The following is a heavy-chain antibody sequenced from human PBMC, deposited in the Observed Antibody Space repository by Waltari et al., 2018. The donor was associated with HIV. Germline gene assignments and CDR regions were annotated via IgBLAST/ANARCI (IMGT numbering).Heavy chain of an antibody. CDR2: IKDDGSEK. V-gene: IGHV3-7*01. Sequence: EVQLMESGGGLVQSGGSLRLSCAASGFTFTNYWMSWVRQTPGKGVEWVAYIKDDGSEKYYMGSVNGRFTISRDNAKNSMFLQMNSLRAEDTAVYYCARIGAFPHNYAIDFWGQGTTVTVSS. CDR3: ARIGAFPHNYAIDF. D-gene: IGHD3-16*01. J-gene: IGHJ6*02. CDR1: GFTFTNYW.